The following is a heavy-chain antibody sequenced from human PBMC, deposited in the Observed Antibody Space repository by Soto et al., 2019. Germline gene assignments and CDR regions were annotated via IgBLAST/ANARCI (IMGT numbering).Heavy chain of an antibody. Sequence: SETLSLTCTVSCSSISSNYWTWIRQPPGKGLEWIGYVYNSGSTNYNPSLKSRVTIPEDTSKSQFSLKVNSMTAADTAVYYCARYRREAVAGYTLDNWGQGILVTVSS. CDR2: VYNSGST. CDR3: ARYRREAVAGYTLDN. V-gene: IGHV4-59*01. D-gene: IGHD6-13*01. J-gene: IGHJ4*02. CDR1: CSSISSNY.